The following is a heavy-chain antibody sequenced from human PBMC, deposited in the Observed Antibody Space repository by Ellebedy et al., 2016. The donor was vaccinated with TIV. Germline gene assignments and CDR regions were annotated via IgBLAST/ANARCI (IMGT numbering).Heavy chain of an antibody. D-gene: IGHD4-23*01. CDR2: IKSKTDGGTT. CDR3: TTDHVGSNLDFDY. J-gene: IGHJ4*02. CDR1: GFTFSSYA. Sequence: GGSLRLSCAASGFTFSSYAMHWVRQAPGKGLEWVGRIKSKTDGGTTDYAAPVKGRFTISRDDSKNTLYLQMNSLKTEDTAVYYCTTDHVGSNLDFDYWGQGTLVTVSS. V-gene: IGHV3-15*01.